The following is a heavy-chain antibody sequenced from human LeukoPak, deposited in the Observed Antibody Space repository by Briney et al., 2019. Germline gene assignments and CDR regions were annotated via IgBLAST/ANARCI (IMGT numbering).Heavy chain of an antibody. CDR2: IGPIPSIV. CDR3: ARYARLPDS. J-gene: IGHJ4*02. D-gene: IGHD6-25*01. CDR1: GFSFSDSY. Sequence: PGGSLRLSCAASGFSFSDSYMIWIRQAPGKGLECVAYIGPIPSIVYADSVKGRFTISRDNAKNSLFLQMNSLRAEDTAVYYCARYARLPDSWGQGTLVTVSS. V-gene: IGHV3-11*01.